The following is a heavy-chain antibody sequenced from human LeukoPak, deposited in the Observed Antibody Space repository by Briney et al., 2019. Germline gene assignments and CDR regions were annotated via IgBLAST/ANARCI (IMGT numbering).Heavy chain of an antibody. CDR2: ISSSSSYI. D-gene: IGHD2-2*03. J-gene: IGHJ4*02. CDR1: GFTFSSYS. V-gene: IGHV3-21*01. Sequence: PGGSLRLSCAASGFTFSSYSMNWVRQAPGKGLEWVSSISSSSSYIYYAGSVKGRFTISRDNAKNSLYLQMNSLRAEDTAVYYCASGFRDYWGQGTLVTVSS. CDR3: ASGFRDY.